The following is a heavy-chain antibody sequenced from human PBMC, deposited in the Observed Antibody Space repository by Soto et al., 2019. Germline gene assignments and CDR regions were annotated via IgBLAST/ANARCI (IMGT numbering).Heavy chain of an antibody. Sequence: SETLSLTCAVYGGSFSGYYWSWIRQPPGKGLEWIGEINHSGSTNYNPSLKSRVTISVDTSKNQFSLKLSSVTAADTAVYYCARKEKYYYDSSGYYENWFDPWGQGTLVTVSS. V-gene: IGHV4-34*01. J-gene: IGHJ5*02. D-gene: IGHD3-22*01. CDR3: ARKEKYYYDSSGYYENWFDP. CDR2: INHSGST. CDR1: GGSFSGYY.